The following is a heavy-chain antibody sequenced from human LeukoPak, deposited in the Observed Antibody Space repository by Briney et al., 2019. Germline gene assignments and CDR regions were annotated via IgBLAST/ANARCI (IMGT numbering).Heavy chain of an antibody. CDR1: GYSFTSYW. CDR3: ARNLVAGGGYYYGMDV. CDR2: IYPGDSDT. Sequence: GESLKISCKGSGYSFTSYWIGWVRQMPGKGLEWMGIIYPGDSDTGYSPSFQGQVTISADKSISTAYLQWSSLKASDTAMYYCARNLVAGGGYYYGMDVWGQGTTVTVSS. D-gene: IGHD6-6*01. V-gene: IGHV5-51*01. J-gene: IGHJ6*02.